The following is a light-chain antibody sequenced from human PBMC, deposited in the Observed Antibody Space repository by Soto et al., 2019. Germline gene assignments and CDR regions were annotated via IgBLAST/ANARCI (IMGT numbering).Light chain of an antibody. CDR2: AAS. CDR1: QSIFSF. V-gene: IGKV1-39*01. CDR3: QQSYNSAWT. Sequence: DIQMTQSPSSLSASVGDRVTITCRASQSIFSFLSWYQQRPGKASKLLIYAASSLQRGVPSTFSGSGSGTEFTLTISSLQPEDFATYYCQQSYNSAWTFGQGTKVDIK. J-gene: IGKJ1*01.